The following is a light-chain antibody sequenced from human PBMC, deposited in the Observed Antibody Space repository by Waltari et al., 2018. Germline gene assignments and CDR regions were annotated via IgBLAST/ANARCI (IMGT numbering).Light chain of an antibody. CDR3: QQSYSSPWT. CDR1: QSISNY. Sequence: DIQMTQSPSSLSASVGDRVTITCRASQSISNYLNWYQQKPVKAPKLLMFAASSLQSGVPSRFSGSGSGTDFTLTINNLQPEDFATYYCQQSYSSPWTFGQGTRVEIK. CDR2: AAS. J-gene: IGKJ1*01. V-gene: IGKV1-39*01.